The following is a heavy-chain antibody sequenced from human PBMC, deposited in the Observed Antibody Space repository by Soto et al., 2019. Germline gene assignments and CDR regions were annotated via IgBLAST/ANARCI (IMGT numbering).Heavy chain of an antibody. CDR3: ARSRYYDTTGYYPFYYYYYGMDV. J-gene: IGHJ6*02. CDR2: TFPGNSET. V-gene: IGHV5-51*01. CDR1: GYSFTNYW. Sequence: PGESLKISCKGSGYSFTNYWIGWVRQMSGKGLEWMGITFPGNSETRYSPSFQGHVTISADRSSSTVYLQWNSLKASDTALYYCARSRYYDTTGYYPFYYYYYGMDVWGQGTTVTVSS. D-gene: IGHD3-22*01.